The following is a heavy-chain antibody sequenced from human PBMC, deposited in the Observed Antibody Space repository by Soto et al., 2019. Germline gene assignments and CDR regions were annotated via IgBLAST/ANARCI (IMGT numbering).Heavy chain of an antibody. CDR1: GGSISSSSYY. J-gene: IGHJ4*02. Sequence: TSETLSLTCTVSGGSISSSSYYWGWIRQPPGKGLEWIGSIYYSGSTYYNPSLKSRVTISVDTSKNQFSLKLSSVTAADTAVYYCTRHTPAIIITDHWGQGTLVTVSS. D-gene: IGHD3-16*01. CDR3: TRHTPAIIITDH. V-gene: IGHV4-39*01. CDR2: IYYSGST.